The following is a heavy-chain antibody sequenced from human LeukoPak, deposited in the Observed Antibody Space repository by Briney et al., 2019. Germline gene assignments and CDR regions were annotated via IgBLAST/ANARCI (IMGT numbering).Heavy chain of an antibody. V-gene: IGHV3-48*03. CDR1: GFTFSSYE. Sequence: GGSLRLSCAASGFTFSSYEMNWVRQAPGKGLEWVSYISSSGSTIYYADSVKGRFTISRDNAKNSLYLQMNSLRAEDTAVYYCAKDQPSVIAAAGTDYWGQGTLVTVSS. CDR2: ISSSGSTI. CDR3: AKDQPSVIAAAGTDY. J-gene: IGHJ4*02. D-gene: IGHD6-13*01.